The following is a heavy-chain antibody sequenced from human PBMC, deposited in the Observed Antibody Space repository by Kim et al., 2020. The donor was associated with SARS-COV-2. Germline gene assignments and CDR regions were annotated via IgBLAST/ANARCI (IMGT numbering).Heavy chain of an antibody. V-gene: IGHV1-24*01. CDR3: AALAVAGGGAFDY. D-gene: IGHD6-19*01. Sequence: LYAQKFQGRLTMSEDTTADTAYMDLSSLMSEDTAVYYCAALAVAGGGAFDYWGQGTLVTVSS. J-gene: IGHJ4*02.